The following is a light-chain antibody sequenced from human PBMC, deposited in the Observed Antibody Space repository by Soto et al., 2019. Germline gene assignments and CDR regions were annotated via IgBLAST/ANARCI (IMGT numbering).Light chain of an antibody. CDR3: QQYNNWPPWT. V-gene: IGKV3-15*01. Sequence: EIVMTQSPATLSVSPGERATLSCRASQGVSSNFAWYQQKPGQAPRLLIYGSSTRATAIPARFSGSGSGTEITLTISSLQSEDFAVYYCQQYNNWPPWTFGQGTKVEIK. CDR1: QGVSSN. J-gene: IGKJ1*01. CDR2: GSS.